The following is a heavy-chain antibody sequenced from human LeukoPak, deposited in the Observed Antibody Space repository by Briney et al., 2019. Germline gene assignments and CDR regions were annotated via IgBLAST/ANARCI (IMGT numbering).Heavy chain of an antibody. CDR1: GFTFSSYG. CDR2: ISSSSSYI. D-gene: IGHD1-26*01. Sequence: GGSLRLSCAASGFTFSSYGMHWVRQAPGKGLEWVSSISSSSSYIYYADSVKGRFTISRDNAKNSLYLQMNSLRAEDTAVYYCARWGIVGATPGDYWGQGTLVTVSS. CDR3: ARWGIVGATPGDY. V-gene: IGHV3-21*01. J-gene: IGHJ4*02.